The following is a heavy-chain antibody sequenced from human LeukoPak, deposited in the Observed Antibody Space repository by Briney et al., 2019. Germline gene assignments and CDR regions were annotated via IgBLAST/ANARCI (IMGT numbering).Heavy chain of an antibody. CDR3: ARVDCSSTSCPRWFDP. Sequence: ASETLSLTCAVYGGSFSGYYWSWTRQPPGKGLEWIGEINHSGSTNYNPSLKSRVTISVDTSKNQFSLKLSSVTAADTAVYYCARVDCSSTSCPRWFDPWGQGTLVTVSS. CDR2: INHSGST. J-gene: IGHJ5*02. D-gene: IGHD2-2*01. CDR1: GGSFSGYY. V-gene: IGHV4-34*01.